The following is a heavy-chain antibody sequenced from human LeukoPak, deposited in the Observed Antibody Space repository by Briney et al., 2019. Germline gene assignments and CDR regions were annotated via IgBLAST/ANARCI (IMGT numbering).Heavy chain of an antibody. Sequence: SETLSLTCTVSGGSISSYYWSWIRQPPGKGLEWIGYIYYSGSTNYNPSLKSRVTISVDTSKNQFSLKLSSVTAADTAVYYCARGSIVGAPYFDYWGQGTLVTVSS. V-gene: IGHV4-59*01. CDR3: ARGSIVGAPYFDY. CDR1: GGSISSYY. J-gene: IGHJ4*02. D-gene: IGHD1-26*01. CDR2: IYYSGST.